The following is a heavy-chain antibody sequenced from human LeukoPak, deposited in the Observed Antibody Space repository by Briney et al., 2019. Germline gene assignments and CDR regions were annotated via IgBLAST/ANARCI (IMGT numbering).Heavy chain of an antibody. Sequence: GGSLRLSCSASGFTFSSYAMHWVRQAPGKGLEWVAVIWYDGSNKYYADSVKGRFTISRDNSKNTLYLQMNSLRAEDTAVYYCARDLGYFDYWGQGTLVTVSS. V-gene: IGHV3-33*08. J-gene: IGHJ4*02. CDR3: ARDLGYFDY. CDR2: IWYDGSNK. CDR1: GFTFSSYA.